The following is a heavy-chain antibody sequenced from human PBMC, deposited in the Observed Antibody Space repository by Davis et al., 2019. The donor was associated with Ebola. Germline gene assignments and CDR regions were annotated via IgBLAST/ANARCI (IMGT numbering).Heavy chain of an antibody. CDR1: GFTFSSYS. J-gene: IGHJ6*02. D-gene: IGHD2-21*01. V-gene: IGHV3-23*01. Sequence: PGGSLRLSCAASGFTFSSYSMSWVRQAPGKGLEWVSAISGSGGSTYYADSVKGRFTISRDNSKNTLYLQMNSLRAEDTAVYYCAKAGDFAAGYYYYGMDVWGQGTTVTVSS. CDR3: AKAGDFAAGYYYYGMDV. CDR2: ISGSGGST.